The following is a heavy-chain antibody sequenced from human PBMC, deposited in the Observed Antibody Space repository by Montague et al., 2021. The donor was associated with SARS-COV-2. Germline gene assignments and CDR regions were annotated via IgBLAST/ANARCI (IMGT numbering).Heavy chain of an antibody. D-gene: IGHD4-17*01. CDR1: GGSFSGYY. J-gene: IGHJ4*02. Sequence: SETLSLTCAVYGGSFSGYYWSWIRQPPGKGLEWIGEINHSGSTNYNPSLKSRVTISVDTSKNQFSLKLSSVTAADTAVYYCARGSTMTHYWGQGPRVPVPP. CDR3: ARGSTMTHY. V-gene: IGHV4-34*01. CDR2: INHSGST.